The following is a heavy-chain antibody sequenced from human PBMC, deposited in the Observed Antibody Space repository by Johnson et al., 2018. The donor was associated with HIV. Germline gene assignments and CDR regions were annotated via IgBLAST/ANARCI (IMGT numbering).Heavy chain of an antibody. Sequence: QVQLVESGGGVVQPGRSLRLSCAASGFTFSSYAMHWVRQAPGKGLEWVAVISYDGSNKYYVDSVKGRFTISRDNAKNSLYLQMNSLRAEDTAVYYCAARGWELQPDAFDIWGQGTMVTVSS. D-gene: IGHD1-26*01. J-gene: IGHJ3*02. V-gene: IGHV3-30*04. CDR2: ISYDGSNK. CDR1: GFTFSSYA. CDR3: AARGWELQPDAFDI.